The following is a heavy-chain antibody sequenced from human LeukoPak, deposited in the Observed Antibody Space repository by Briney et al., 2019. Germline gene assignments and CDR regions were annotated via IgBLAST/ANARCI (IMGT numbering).Heavy chain of an antibody. D-gene: IGHD2-2*01. CDR3: ARDVVAARGSFDY. Sequence: IPSETLSLTCTVSGYSISSGYYWGWIRQPPGKGLEWIGNIYHSGSTFYNPSLKSRVTISVDTSKNQFSLKPSSVTAADTAVYYCARDVVAARGSFDYWGQGTLVTVSS. V-gene: IGHV4-38-2*02. CDR2: IYHSGST. J-gene: IGHJ4*02. CDR1: GYSISSGYY.